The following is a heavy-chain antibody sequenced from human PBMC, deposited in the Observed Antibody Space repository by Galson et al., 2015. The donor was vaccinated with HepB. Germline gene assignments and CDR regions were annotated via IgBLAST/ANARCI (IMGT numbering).Heavy chain of an antibody. D-gene: IGHD3-10*01. CDR1: GFTFSSYS. CDR3: ARTRSRYGSGSPDAFDY. Sequence: SLRLSCAASGFTFSSYSMNWVRQAPGKGLEWVSSISSSSSYIYYADSVKGRFTISRDNAKNSLYLQMNSLRAEDTAVYYCARTRSRYGSGSPDAFDYWGQGTLVTVSS. J-gene: IGHJ4*02. V-gene: IGHV3-21*01. CDR2: ISSSSSYI.